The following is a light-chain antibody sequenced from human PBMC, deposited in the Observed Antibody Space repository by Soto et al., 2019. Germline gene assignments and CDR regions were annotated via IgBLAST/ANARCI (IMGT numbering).Light chain of an antibody. J-gene: IGKJ1*01. Sequence: DIQMTQSPSSVSASVGDRVTITCRASQSISGGLAWYQQKPGEAPKLLIYDASALPRGVPSRFSGSGSGTKFTLTIASLQPDDFATYYCQQYETFSGTFGPGTKVDIK. V-gene: IGKV1-5*01. CDR1: QSISGG. CDR2: DAS. CDR3: QQYETFSGT.